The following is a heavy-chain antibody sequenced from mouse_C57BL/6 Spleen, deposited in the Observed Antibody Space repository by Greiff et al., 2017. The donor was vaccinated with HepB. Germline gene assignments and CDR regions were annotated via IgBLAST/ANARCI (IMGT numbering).Heavy chain of an antibody. CDR3: ASQRGLDY. CDR2: INPNNGGT. CDR1: GYTFTDYY. V-gene: IGHV1-26*01. J-gene: IGHJ2*01. Sequence: VQLQQSGPELVKPGASVKISCKASGYTFTDYYMNWVKQSHGKSLEWIGDINPNNGGTSYNQKFKGKATLTVDKSSSTAYMELRSLTSEDSAVYYCASQRGLDYWGQGTTLTVSS.